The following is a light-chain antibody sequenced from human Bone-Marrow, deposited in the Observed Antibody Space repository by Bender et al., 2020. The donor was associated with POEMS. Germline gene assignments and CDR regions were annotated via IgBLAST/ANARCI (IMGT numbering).Light chain of an antibody. CDR3: CSYAGSDTYVV. Sequence: QSVLTQPPSASGTPGQRVTISCSGGSSNIGAHAVNWYQHLPGTAPKLLIYSSHRRPSEVPDRFSGSRSGTSASLTISGLQAEDEAAYYCCSYAGSDTYVVFGGGTKLTVL. CDR2: SSH. J-gene: IGLJ2*01. CDR1: SSNIGAHA. V-gene: IGLV1-44*01.